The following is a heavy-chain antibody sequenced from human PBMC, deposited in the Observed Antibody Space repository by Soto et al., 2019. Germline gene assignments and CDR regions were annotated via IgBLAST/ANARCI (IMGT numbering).Heavy chain of an antibody. V-gene: IGHV4-31*03. CDR2: IDHSGSS. J-gene: IGHJ4*02. CDR3: ARVQRFYHDR. CDR1: GGFISATGYY. Sequence: PSETLSLTCSVSGGFISATGYYWTWIRQPPGKGLEWIGYIDHSGSSFYSPSLKSRLSMSVDTSKNQFSLNLTSVTAADTAIYYCARVQRFYHDRWGQGTLVTVSS. D-gene: IGHD3-3*01.